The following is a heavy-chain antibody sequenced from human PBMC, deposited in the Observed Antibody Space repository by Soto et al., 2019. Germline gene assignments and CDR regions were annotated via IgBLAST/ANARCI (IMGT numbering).Heavy chain of an antibody. CDR1: GGSISSGGYY. D-gene: IGHD4-17*01. V-gene: IGHV4-31*03. Sequence: SETLSLTCTVSGGSISSGGYYWSWIRQHPGKGLEWIGYIYYSGSTYYNPSLKSRVTISVDTSKNQFSLKLSSVTAADTAVYYCARDRLDAFDYWGQGTLVPVSS. J-gene: IGHJ4*02. CDR3: ARDRLDAFDY. CDR2: IYYSGST.